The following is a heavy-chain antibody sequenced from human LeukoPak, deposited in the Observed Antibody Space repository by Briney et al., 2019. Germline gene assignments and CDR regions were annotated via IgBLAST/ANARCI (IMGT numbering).Heavy chain of an antibody. Sequence: SETLSLTCTVSGGSISSYYWSWIRQPARKGLEWIGRIYTSGSTNYNPSLKSRVTMSVDTSKNQFSLKLSSVTAADTAVYYCARSEAMIYYDSSGYYYADYYYYMDVWGKGTTVTVSS. CDR1: GGSISSYY. D-gene: IGHD3-22*01. CDR3: ARSEAMIYYDSSGYYYADYYYYMDV. J-gene: IGHJ6*03. V-gene: IGHV4-4*07. CDR2: IYTSGST.